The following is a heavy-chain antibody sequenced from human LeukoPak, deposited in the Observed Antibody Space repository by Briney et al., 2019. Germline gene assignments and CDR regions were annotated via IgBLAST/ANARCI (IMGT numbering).Heavy chain of an antibody. J-gene: IGHJ4*02. D-gene: IGHD2-2*01. CDR1: GFTFSSYG. CDR2: IRYDGSNK. Sequence: PGGSLRLSCAASGFTFSSYGMHWVRQAPSKGLEWVAFIRYDGSNKYYADSVKGRFTISRDNSKNTLYLQMNSLRAEDTAVYYCATRVGYYFDYWGQGTLVTVSS. V-gene: IGHV3-30*02. CDR3: ATRVGYYFDY.